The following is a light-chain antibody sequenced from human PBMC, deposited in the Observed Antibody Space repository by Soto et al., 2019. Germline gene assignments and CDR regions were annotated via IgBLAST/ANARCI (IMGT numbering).Light chain of an antibody. CDR1: QSIGLA. J-gene: IGKJ4*01. CDR3: QQYDNWPLT. Sequence: EIVLTQSPATLSLSPGERATLSCRASQSIGLAIAWYQHKPGQAPRLLIFDASQRATGIPARFRGSGSGTDFTLTISSLQSEDFTVYYCQQYDNWPLTFGGGTKVDIK. V-gene: IGKV3-11*01. CDR2: DAS.